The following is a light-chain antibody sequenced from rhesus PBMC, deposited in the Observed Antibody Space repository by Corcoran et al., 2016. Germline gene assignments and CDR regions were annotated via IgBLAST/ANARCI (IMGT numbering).Light chain of an antibody. Sequence: DIQMTQSPTSLSASVGDRVTVTCRASQGINNALSWYQQKPGNAPTLLIHTASTLQTGVSSRFSGSGSGTDYTLTISSLQPEDVAPYYCLQDYNTPFTFGPGTKLHIK. V-gene: IGKV1-94*01. J-gene: IGKJ3*01. CDR3: LQDYNTPFT. CDR1: QGINNA. CDR2: TAS.